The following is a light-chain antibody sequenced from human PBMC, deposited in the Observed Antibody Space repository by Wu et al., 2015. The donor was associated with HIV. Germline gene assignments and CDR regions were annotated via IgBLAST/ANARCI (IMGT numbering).Light chain of an antibody. CDR3: QQLNSFPLT. J-gene: IGKJ5*01. CDR2: DAS. CDR1: QDIFTY. V-gene: IGKV1-5*01. Sequence: DTQMTQSPSSLSASIGDRVNITCRASQDIFTYLAWYQQTPGKAPRVLIYDASTLQSGVSSRFSGSGSGADFTLTISGLQREDFAVYFCQQLNSFPLTFGQGSRLEI.